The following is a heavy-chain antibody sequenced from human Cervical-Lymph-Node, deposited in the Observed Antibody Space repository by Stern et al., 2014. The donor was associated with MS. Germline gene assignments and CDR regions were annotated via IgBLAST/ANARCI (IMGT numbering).Heavy chain of an antibody. CDR3: ARDHSSGWYCDFDY. CDR1: GFTFSSYG. Sequence: VQLVQSGGGVVQPGRSLRLSCAASGFTFSSYGMHWVRQAPGKGLEWVAVIWYDGSNKYYADSVKGRFTISRDNSKNTLYLQMNSLRAEDTAVYYGARDHSSGWYCDFDYWGQGTLVTVSS. J-gene: IGHJ4*02. V-gene: IGHV3-33*01. CDR2: IWYDGSNK. D-gene: IGHD6-19*01.